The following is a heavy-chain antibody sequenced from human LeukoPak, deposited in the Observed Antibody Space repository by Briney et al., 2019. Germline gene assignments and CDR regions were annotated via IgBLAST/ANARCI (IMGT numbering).Heavy chain of an antibody. CDR2: IYYSGST. D-gene: IGHD4-11*01. J-gene: IGHJ4*02. CDR3: ASTVTTFNYFDY. CDR1: GGSISSVGYD. V-gene: IGHV4-31*03. Sequence: SQTLSLTCTVSGGSISSVGYDWSWIRQHPGKVLEWIGYIYYSGSTYYNPSLKSRVTISVDASKNQFSLKLSSVTAADTAVYYCASTVTTFNYFDYWGQGTLVPVSS.